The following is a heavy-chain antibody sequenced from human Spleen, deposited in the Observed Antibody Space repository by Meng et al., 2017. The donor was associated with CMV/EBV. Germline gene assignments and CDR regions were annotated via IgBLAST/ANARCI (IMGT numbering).Heavy chain of an antibody. D-gene: IGHD6-6*01. Sequence: SGFTFSSYGMHWVRQAPGKGLEWVAFIRYDGSNKYYADSVKGRFTISRDNSKNTLYLQMNSLRAEDTAVYYCAKGRGGQLGSAFDIWGQGTMVTVSS. J-gene: IGHJ3*02. CDR3: AKGRGGQLGSAFDI. V-gene: IGHV3-30*02. CDR2: IRYDGSNK. CDR1: GFTFSSYG.